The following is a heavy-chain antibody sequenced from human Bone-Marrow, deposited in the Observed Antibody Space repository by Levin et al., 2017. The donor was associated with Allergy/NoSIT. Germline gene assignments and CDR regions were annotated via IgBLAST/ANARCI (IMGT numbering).Heavy chain of an antibody. CDR1: GYTFTGYY. D-gene: IGHD6-13*01. CDR3: ARGPPGIAAAGQTFDP. Sequence: ASVKVSCKASGYTFTGYYMHWVRQAPGQGLEWMGWINPNSGGTNYAQKFQGRVTMTRDTSISTAYMELSRLRSDDTAVYYCARGPPGIAAAGQTFDPWGQGTLVTVSS. V-gene: IGHV1-2*02. J-gene: IGHJ5*02. CDR2: INPNSGGT.